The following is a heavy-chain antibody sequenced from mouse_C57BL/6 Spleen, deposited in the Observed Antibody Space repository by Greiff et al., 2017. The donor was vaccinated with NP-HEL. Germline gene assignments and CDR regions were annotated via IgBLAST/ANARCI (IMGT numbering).Heavy chain of an antibody. J-gene: IGHJ2*01. V-gene: IGHV1-42*01. D-gene: IGHD2-10*01. CDR2: INPSTGGT. CDR1: GYSFTGYY. Sequence: EVKLQQSGPELVKPGASVKISCKASGYSFTGYYMNWVKQSPEKSLEWIGEINPSTGGTTYNQKFKAKATLTVDKSSSTAYMQLKSLTSEDSAVYYCARSPTLRFDYWGQGTTLTVSS. CDR3: ARSPTLRFDY.